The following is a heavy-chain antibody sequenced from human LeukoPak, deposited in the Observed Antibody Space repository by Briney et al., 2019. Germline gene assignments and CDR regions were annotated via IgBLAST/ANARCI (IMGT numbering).Heavy chain of an antibody. CDR2: ISSSSSTI. V-gene: IGHV3-48*01. D-gene: IGHD5-18*01. CDR3: ARARDTAMVTSAEIRYPSLDY. J-gene: IGHJ4*02. CDR1: GFTFSSYS. Sequence: PGGSLRLSCAASGFTFSSYSMNWVRQAPGKGLEWVSYISSSSSTIYYADSVKGRFTISRDNAKNSLYLQMNSLRAEDTAVYYCARARDTAMVTSAEIRYPSLDYWGRGTLVTVSS.